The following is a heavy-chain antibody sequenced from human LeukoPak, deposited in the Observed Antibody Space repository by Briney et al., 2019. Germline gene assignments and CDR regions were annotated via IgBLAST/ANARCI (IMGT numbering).Heavy chain of an antibody. D-gene: IGHD3-3*01. J-gene: IGHJ4*02. V-gene: IGHV4-34*01. CDR2: INHSGST. CDR1: GGSFSGYY. CDR3: ARGRNGTPYDFPGRHFDY. Sequence: PSETLSLTCAVYGGSFSGYYWSWIRQPPGKGLEWIGEINHSGSTNYNPSLKSRVTISVDTSKNQFSLKLSSVTAADTAVYYCARGRNGTPYDFPGRHFDYWGQGTLVTVS.